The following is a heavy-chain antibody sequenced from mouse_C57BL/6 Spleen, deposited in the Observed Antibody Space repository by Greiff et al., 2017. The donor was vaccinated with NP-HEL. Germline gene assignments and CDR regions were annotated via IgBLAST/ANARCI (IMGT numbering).Heavy chain of an antibody. CDR1: GFSLTSYG. Sequence: QVQLKQSGPGLVQPSQSLSITCTVSGFSLTSYGVHWVRQSPGKGLEWLGVIWSGGSTDYNAAFISRLSISKDNSKSQVFFKMNSLQADDTAIYYCARNYYGSSYRLWAMDYWGQGTSVTVSS. J-gene: IGHJ4*01. CDR3: ARNYYGSSYRLWAMDY. V-gene: IGHV2-2*01. CDR2: IWSGGST. D-gene: IGHD1-1*01.